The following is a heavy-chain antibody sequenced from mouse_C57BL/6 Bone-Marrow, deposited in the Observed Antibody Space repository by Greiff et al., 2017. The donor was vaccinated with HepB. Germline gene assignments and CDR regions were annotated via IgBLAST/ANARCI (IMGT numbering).Heavy chain of an antibody. V-gene: IGHV5-4*01. J-gene: IGHJ3*01. CDR2: ISDGGGYT. CDR1: GFIFSSYA. CDR3: AREPAAGAQATGAY. D-gene: IGHD3-2*02. Sequence: EVKLVESGGGLVKPGGSLKLSCAASGFIFSSYAMSWVRQTPEKRLEWVATISDGGGYTYYPDKVKGRFTISRDNAKNNPYLQMSHLMSEDTAMYYCAREPAAGAQATGAYWGQVTLVTVSA.